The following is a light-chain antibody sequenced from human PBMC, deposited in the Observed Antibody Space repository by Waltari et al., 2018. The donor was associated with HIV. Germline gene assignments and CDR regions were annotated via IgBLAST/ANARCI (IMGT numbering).Light chain of an antibody. J-gene: IGLJ2*01. CDR1: SPNIGAVYD. V-gene: IGLV1-40*01. CDR2: GTS. CDR3: QSYDSSLSVV. Sequence: QSVLTQPPSVSGAPGQRVTIPCTGSSPNIGAVYDVNWYQQFPGTAPKLLTSGTSNRPSGVPDRFSGSKSGTSASLAITGLQAEDEADYYCQSYDSSLSVVFGGGTKLTVL.